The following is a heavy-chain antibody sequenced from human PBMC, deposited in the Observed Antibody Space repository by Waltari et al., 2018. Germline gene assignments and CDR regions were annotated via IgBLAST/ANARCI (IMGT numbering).Heavy chain of an antibody. J-gene: IGHJ4*02. CDR2: INPSGYST. V-gene: IGHV1-46*01. CDR3: ASSVATSLYTDN. CDR1: GHTLTTSY. Sequence: QVQLVQSGAEVKPPGASVKLSCKASGHTLTTSYMHWVRQAPGQGLEWMGSINPSGYSTTYAQKFQGRITMTKDASTSTLYMELRGLRSEDVAVYFCASSVATSLYTDNWGQGTLVTVSS. D-gene: IGHD1-20*01.